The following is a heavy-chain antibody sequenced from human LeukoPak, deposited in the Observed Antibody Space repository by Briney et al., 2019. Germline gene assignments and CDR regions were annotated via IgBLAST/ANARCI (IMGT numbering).Heavy chain of an antibody. CDR3: ATYSSLNRREFQY. CDR2: MSSAGRTI. D-gene: IGHD3-22*01. J-gene: IGHJ1*01. Sequence: GGSLRLSCAASGFPFSDYYMSWIRQAPGKGLEWVAFMSSAGRTIYYADSVKGRFTISRDNAKNSLYLQMNSLRAEDTAVYYCATYSSLNRREFQYWGQGTLLTVSS. V-gene: IGHV3-11*04. CDR1: GFPFSDYY.